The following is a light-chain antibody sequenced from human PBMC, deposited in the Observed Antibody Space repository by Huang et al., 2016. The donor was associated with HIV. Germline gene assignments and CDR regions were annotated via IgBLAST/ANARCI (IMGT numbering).Light chain of an antibody. Sequence: IVLTQSPLSLPVTPGEPASISCRSSQSLLHINGYTFLDWYLQKPGQSPQLLIHLGCNRASGVPDRFSGSGSATDFTLKISRVEAEDVGVYYCMQALQTPPTFGGGTRVDLK. J-gene: IGKJ4*01. CDR1: QSLLHINGYTF. CDR2: LGC. CDR3: MQALQTPPT. V-gene: IGKV2-28*01.